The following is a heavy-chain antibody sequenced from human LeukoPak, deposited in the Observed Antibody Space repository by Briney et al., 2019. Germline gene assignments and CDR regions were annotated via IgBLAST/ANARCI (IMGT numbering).Heavy chain of an antibody. CDR3: AKDAPGGGYSYGPANWFDP. CDR1: GFTFSSYS. J-gene: IGHJ5*02. CDR2: ISSSSSTI. Sequence: GGSLRLSCAASGFTFSSYSMNWVRQAPGKGLEWVSYISSSSSTIYYADSVKGRFTISRDNSKNTLYLQMNSLRAEDTAVYYCAKDAPGGGYSYGPANWFDPWGQGTLVTVSS. V-gene: IGHV3-48*01. D-gene: IGHD5-18*01.